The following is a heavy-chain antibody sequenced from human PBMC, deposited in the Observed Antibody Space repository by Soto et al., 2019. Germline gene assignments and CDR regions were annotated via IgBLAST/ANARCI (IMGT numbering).Heavy chain of an antibody. Sequence: EVQLVESGGGLVQPGGSLRLSCAASGFTFSSYWMHWVRQAPGKGLVWVSRINSDGSSTNYADSVKGGFTISRDNARTTLFLEMDTLRAAETAVYDCARSGSSPCYYGMDVWGQGTTVTVSS. CDR3: ARSGSSPCYYGMDV. CDR1: GFTFSSYW. CDR2: INSDGSST. D-gene: IGHD6-6*01. J-gene: IGHJ6*02. V-gene: IGHV3-74*01.